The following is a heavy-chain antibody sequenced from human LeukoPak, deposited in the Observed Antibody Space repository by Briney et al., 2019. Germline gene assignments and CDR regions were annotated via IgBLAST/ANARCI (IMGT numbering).Heavy chain of an antibody. CDR3: AREANRKNYYDSSGYQPFDY. CDR2: IIPIFGTA. V-gene: IGHV1-69*05. J-gene: IGHJ4*02. Sequence: ASVKVSCKASGGTFSSYAISWVRQAPGQGLEWMGGIIPIFGTANYAQKFQGRVTITRDTSASTAYMELSSLRSEDTAVYYCAREANRKNYYDSSGYQPFDYWGQGTLVTVSS. CDR1: GGTFSSYA. D-gene: IGHD3-22*01.